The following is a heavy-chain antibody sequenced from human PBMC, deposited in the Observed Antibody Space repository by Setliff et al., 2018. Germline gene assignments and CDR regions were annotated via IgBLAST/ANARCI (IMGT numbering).Heavy chain of an antibody. D-gene: IGHD2-2*01. J-gene: IGHJ3*02. CDR1: GYTFISYG. CDR2: ISAYNGNT. Sequence: RASVKVSCKASGYTFISYGISWVRQAPGQGLEWMGWISAYNGNTNYAQKLQGRVTMTTDTSTSTAYMELRSLRSDDTAVYYCARVLFHCSSTSCYLDAFDIWGQGTMVTVSS. CDR3: ARVLFHCSSTSCYLDAFDI. V-gene: IGHV1-18*01.